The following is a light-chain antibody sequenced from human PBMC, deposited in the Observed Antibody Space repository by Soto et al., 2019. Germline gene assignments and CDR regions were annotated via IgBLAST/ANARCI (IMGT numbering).Light chain of an antibody. Sequence: QSVLTQPASVSGSPGQSITISCTGTSTDVGGFPFVSWYQQHPGRAPKLIIYDVRDRPSGVSHRFSGSKSGNTASLTISGLQAEDEADYYCSSYSSSIIPFVFGTTTKLTVL. CDR1: STDVGGFPF. CDR3: SSYSSSIIPFV. CDR2: DVR. J-gene: IGLJ1*01. V-gene: IGLV2-14*01.